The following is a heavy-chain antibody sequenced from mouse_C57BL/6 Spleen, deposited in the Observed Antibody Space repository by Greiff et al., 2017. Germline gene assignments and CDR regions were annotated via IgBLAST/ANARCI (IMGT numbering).Heavy chain of an antibody. V-gene: IGHV3-6*01. J-gene: IGHJ3*01. CDR2: ISYDGSN. CDR3: ARGGDYDPFAY. CDR1: GYSITSGYY. D-gene: IGHD2-4*01. Sequence: EVQLVESGPGLVKPSQSLSLTCSVTGYSITSGYYWNWIRQFPGNKLEWMGYISYDGSNNYNPSLKNRISITRDTSKNQFFLKLNSVTTEDTATYYCARGGDYDPFAYGGQGTLGTGSA.